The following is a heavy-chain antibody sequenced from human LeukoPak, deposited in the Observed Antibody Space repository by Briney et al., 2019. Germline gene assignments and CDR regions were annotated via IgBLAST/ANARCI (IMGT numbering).Heavy chain of an antibody. Sequence: SETLSLTCTVSSGSISSYYWSWIRQPPGKGLEWIGYIYYSGSTNYNPSLKSRVTISVDTSKNQFSLKLSSVTAADTAVYYCARLPSQDEDENSPPYYFDYWGQGTLVTVSS. CDR2: IYYSGST. V-gene: IGHV4-59*08. D-gene: IGHD6-6*01. J-gene: IGHJ4*02. CDR3: ARLPSQDEDENSPPYYFDY. CDR1: SGSISSYY.